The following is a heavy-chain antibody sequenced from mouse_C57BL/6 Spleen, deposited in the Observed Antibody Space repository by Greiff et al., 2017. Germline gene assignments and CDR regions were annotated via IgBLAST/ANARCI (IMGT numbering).Heavy chain of an antibody. V-gene: IGHV1-55*01. CDR3: AWGEYYGSRGAY. Sequence: QVQLQQPGAELVKPGASVKMSCKASGYTFTSYWIPWVKQRPGQGLEWIGDIYPGSGGTNYNEKFKSKATLTVDTSSSTAYMQLSSLTSEDSAVXYGAWGEYYGSRGAYWGQGTLVTVSA. CDR2: IYPGSGGT. D-gene: IGHD1-1*01. CDR1: GYTFTSYW. J-gene: IGHJ3*01.